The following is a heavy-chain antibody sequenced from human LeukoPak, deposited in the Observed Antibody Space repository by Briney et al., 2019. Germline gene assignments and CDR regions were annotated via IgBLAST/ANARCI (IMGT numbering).Heavy chain of an antibody. Sequence: GGSLRLSCAASGFTFSSYGMHWVRQAPRKGLEWVAVISYDGSNKYYADSVKGRFTISRGNSKNTLYLQMNSLRAEDTAVYYCAKTPSPYNDSSGYPLDVWGQGTTVTVSS. CDR2: ISYDGSNK. J-gene: IGHJ6*02. CDR1: GFTFSSYG. V-gene: IGHV3-30*18. CDR3: AKTPSPYNDSSGYPLDV. D-gene: IGHD3-22*01.